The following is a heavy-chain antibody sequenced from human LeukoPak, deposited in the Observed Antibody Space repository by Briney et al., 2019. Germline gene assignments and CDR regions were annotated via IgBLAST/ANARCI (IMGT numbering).Heavy chain of an antibody. CDR3: ARLRAEGITIDY. D-gene: IGHD3-10*01. Sequence: PSETLSLTCTVSGGSISSSTYYWGWIRQPPGKGLEWIGSIYYSGSTYYNPSLKSRVTISVDTSKNQFSLKLNSVTAADTAVYYCARLRAEGITIDYWGQGTLVTVSS. CDR2: IYYSGST. V-gene: IGHV4-39*01. J-gene: IGHJ4*02. CDR1: GGSISSSTYY.